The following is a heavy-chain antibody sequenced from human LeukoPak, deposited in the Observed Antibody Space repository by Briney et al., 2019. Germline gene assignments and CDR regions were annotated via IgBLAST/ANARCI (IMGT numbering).Heavy chain of an antibody. Sequence: GASVKVSCKASGYTFTSYAMNWVRQAPGQGLEWMEWINTNTGNPTYAQGFTGRFVFSLDTSVSTAYLQISSLKAEDTAVYYCAKQLTTVADHDAFDIWGQGTMVTVSS. CDR2: INTNTGNP. J-gene: IGHJ3*02. V-gene: IGHV7-4-1*02. CDR3: AKQLTTVADHDAFDI. CDR1: GYTFTSYA. D-gene: IGHD4-23*01.